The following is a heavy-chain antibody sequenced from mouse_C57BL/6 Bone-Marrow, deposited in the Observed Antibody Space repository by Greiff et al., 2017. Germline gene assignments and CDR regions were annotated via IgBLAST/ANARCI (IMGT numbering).Heavy chain of an antibody. V-gene: IGHV5-17*01. CDR1: GFTFSDYG. Sequence: EVQGVASGGGLVKPGGSLKLSCAASGFTFSDYGMHWVRQAPEKGLEWVAYFSSGSSTIYYADTVKGRFTISRDNAKNTLFLQMTSLRSEDTAMYYCAYYGSSYGYWYFDVWGTGTTVTVSS. CDR2: FSSGSSTI. CDR3: AYYGSSYGYWYFDV. D-gene: IGHD1-1*01. J-gene: IGHJ1*03.